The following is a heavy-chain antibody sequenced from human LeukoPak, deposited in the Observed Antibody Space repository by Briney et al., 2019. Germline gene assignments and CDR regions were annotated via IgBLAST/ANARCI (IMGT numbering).Heavy chain of an antibody. CDR2: ISVDGRET. J-gene: IGHJ2*01. D-gene: IGHD4-17*01. Sequence: PGGSLRLSCAASGFTFRNYWMSWVRQPQGKGLGWVANISVDGRETIYVDSVKGRFTISRDNANDSQDLEMNSLRAEDAALYYWARVSTVTGRDNWYFDFWGRGTLVTVSS. V-gene: IGHV3-7*01. CDR3: ARVSTVTGRDNWYFDF. CDR1: GFTFRNYW.